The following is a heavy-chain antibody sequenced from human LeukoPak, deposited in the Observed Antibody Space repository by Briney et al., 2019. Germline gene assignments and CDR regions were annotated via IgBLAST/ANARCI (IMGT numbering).Heavy chain of an antibody. D-gene: IGHD3-16*01. Sequence: PGGSLRLSCAASGFTFSSYEINWVPQAPGKGLVWVTYISNSGTTISYADSTKSRFTISRENAKNSLYRQMNSLRAEDTAVYYCARGGGGYWGQGTLVTVSS. CDR1: GFTFSSYE. V-gene: IGHV3-48*03. CDR3: ARGGGGY. J-gene: IGHJ4*02. CDR2: ISNSGTTI.